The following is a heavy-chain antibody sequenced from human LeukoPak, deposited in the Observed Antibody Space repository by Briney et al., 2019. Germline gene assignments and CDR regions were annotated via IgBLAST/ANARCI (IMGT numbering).Heavy chain of an antibody. CDR3: ACLRGPSDY. V-gene: IGHV3-23*01. CDR2: ISGSSGSTI. J-gene: IGHJ4*02. D-gene: IGHD4-17*01. CDR1: GFTFSSYG. Sequence: GGSLRLSCAASGFTFSSYGMSWFRQAPGKGLEWVSAISGSSGSTIYYADSVRGRFTISRDNTKNSLYLQMDSLTADDTAVYFCACLRGPSDYWGQGTLVTVSS.